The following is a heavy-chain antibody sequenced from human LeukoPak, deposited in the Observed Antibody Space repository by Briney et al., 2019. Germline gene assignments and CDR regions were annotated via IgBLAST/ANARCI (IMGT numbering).Heavy chain of an antibody. CDR3: ARDGSGYGSFDY. J-gene: IGHJ4*02. Sequence: GGSLRLSCAASGFTFSTYVMNWVRQAPGKGLEWVSRVSGSGGSTYYADSVKGRFSISRDNSKNTLYLQMNNLRAEDTAVYYCARDGSGYGSFDYWGRGTLVTVSS. D-gene: IGHD3-22*01. V-gene: IGHV3-23*01. CDR2: VSGSGGST. CDR1: GFTFSTYV.